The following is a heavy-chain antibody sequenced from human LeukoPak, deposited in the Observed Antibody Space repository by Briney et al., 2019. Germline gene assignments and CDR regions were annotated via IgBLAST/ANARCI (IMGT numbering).Heavy chain of an antibody. D-gene: IGHD5-24*01. V-gene: IGHV4-30-4*01. CDR3: ARTTRRDGYNDY. J-gene: IGHJ4*02. Sequence: SQTLSLTCTVSGGSISSGDYYWSWIRQPPGKGLEWIGYIYYSGSTYYNPSLKSRVTISLDTSKNQFSLKLSSVTPADTAVYYCARTTRRDGYNDYWGQGTLVTVSS. CDR2: IYYSGST. CDR1: GGSISSGDYY.